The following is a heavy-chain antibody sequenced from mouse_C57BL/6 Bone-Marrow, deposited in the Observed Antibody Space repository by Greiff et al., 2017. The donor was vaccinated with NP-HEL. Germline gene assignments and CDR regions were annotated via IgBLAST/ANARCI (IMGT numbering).Heavy chain of an antibody. J-gene: IGHJ3*01. Sequence: QVQLQQSGAELVRPGTSVKVSCKASGYAFTNYLIEWVKQRPGQGLEWIGVINPGSGGTNYNEKFKGKATLTADKSSSTAYMQLSSLASEDSAVYFCARGGSFAYWGRGTLVTVSA. CDR2: INPGSGGT. CDR3: ARGGSFAY. CDR1: GYAFTNYL. V-gene: IGHV1-54*01.